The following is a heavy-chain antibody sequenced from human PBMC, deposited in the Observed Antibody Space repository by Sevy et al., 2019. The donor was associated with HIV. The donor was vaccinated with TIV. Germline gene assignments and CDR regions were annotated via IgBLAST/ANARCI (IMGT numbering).Heavy chain of an antibody. CDR1: GGSFSDFY. V-gene: IGHV4-34*01. D-gene: IGHD1-26*01. Sequence: KQSQTLSLTCAVYGGSFSDFYWSWIRQPPGKGLEWIGEINHSGSTDYNPSSGSTSYNPSSGDTNYNPSLKSRLTISVDTSKNQFSLRLSSVTAADTAIYYCASSGFTTSLDYWGQGTLVTVSS. CDR2: INHSGST. CDR3: ASSGFTTSLDY. J-gene: IGHJ4*02.